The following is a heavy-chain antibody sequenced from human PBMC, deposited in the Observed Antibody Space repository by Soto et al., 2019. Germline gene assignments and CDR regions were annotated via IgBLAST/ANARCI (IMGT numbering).Heavy chain of an antibody. D-gene: IGHD5-18*01. CDR1: GYTFTSYA. CDR2: INAGNGNT. Sequence: GASVKVSCKASGYTFTSYAMHWVRQAPGQRLEWMGWINAGNGNTKYSQKFQGRVTITRDTSASTAYMELSSLGSEDTAVYYCARDCRIQLWSYNWFDPWGQGTLVTVSS. CDR3: ARDCRIQLWSYNWFDP. V-gene: IGHV1-3*01. J-gene: IGHJ5*02.